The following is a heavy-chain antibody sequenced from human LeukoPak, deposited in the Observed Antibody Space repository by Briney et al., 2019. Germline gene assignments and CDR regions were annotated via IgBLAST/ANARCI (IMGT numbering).Heavy chain of an antibody. Sequence: ASVKVSCKASGGTFSSYAISWVRQAPGQGLEWMGRIIPILGIANYAQKFQGRVTITADKSTSTAYMELSSLRSEDTAVYHCARDPTVAGTGWTDYWGQGTLVTVSS. J-gene: IGHJ4*02. CDR1: GGTFSSYA. D-gene: IGHD6-19*01. CDR2: IIPILGIA. CDR3: ARDPTVAGTGWTDY. V-gene: IGHV1-69*04.